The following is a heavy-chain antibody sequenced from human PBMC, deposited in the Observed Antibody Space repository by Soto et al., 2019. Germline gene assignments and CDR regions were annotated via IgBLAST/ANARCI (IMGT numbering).Heavy chain of an antibody. D-gene: IGHD2-15*01. V-gene: IGHV3-11*06. CDR2: ISSSSSYT. CDR1: GFTFSDYY. J-gene: IGHJ6*04. CDR3: ARDGGGFCCGGSCQLQYGMDV. Sequence: GGSLRLSCAASGFTFSDYYMSWIRQAPGKGLEWVSYISSSSSYTNYADSVKGRFTISRDNAKNSLYLQMNSLRAEDTAVYYCARDGGGFCCGGSCQLQYGMDVWGKGTTVTVSS.